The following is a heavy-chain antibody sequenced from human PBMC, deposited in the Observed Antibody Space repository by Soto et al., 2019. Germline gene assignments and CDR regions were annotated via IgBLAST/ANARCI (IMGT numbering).Heavy chain of an antibody. J-gene: IGHJ6*02. CDR2: IIPIFGTA. CDR1: GGTFSSYA. CDR3: ARGRYYYYYGMDV. V-gene: IGHV1-69*06. Sequence: SVKVSCKASGGTFSSYAISWVRQAPGQGLEWMGGIIPIFGTANYAQKFQGRVTITADKSTSTAYMELSSLRSEVTAVYYCARGRYYYYYGMDVWGQGTTVTVSS.